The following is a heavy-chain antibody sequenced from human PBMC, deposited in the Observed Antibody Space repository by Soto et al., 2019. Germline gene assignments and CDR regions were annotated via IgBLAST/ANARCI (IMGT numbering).Heavy chain of an antibody. J-gene: IGHJ4*02. CDR1: GGSISSSNW. CDR3: ARDGEGSHGDFRDY. V-gene: IGHV4-4*02. Sequence: QVQLQESGPGLVKPSGTLSLTCAVSGGSISSSNWWSWVRQPPGKGLEWIGEIYHSGSTNYNPSLKCRGTIPVDTSKNQFSMRVSSVTAADTAVYYCARDGEGSHGDFRDYWGQGTLVTVSS. CDR2: IYHSGST. D-gene: IGHD4-17*01.